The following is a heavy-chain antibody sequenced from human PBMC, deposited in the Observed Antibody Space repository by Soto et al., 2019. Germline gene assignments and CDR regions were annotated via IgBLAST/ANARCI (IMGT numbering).Heavy chain of an antibody. CDR2: INSDGSTI. Sequence: GGSLRLSCAASGYTFSPFWMHWVRQAPGEGLVWVSHINSDGSTIVYADSVKGRFTISRDNAKNTLYLQMNSLKAEDTAVYYCVRDRGYPDSFDVWGRGTMVTVSS. CDR1: GYTFSPFW. D-gene: IGHD3-10*01. V-gene: IGHV3-74*01. CDR3: VRDRGYPDSFDV. J-gene: IGHJ3*01.